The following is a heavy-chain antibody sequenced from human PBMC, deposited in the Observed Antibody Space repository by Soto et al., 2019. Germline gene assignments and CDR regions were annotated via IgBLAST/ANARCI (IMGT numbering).Heavy chain of an antibody. V-gene: IGHV5-51*01. D-gene: IGHD5-12*01. Sequence: PXESLKISFKGSGYSFTSYWIGWVRQIPGKGLEWMGIIYPGDSDTRYSPSFQGQVTISADKSISTAYLQWSSLKASDTAMYYCARLKGGGYDFSLYYGMDVWGQGTTVTVSS. CDR2: IYPGDSDT. J-gene: IGHJ6*02. CDR3: ARLKGGGYDFSLYYGMDV. CDR1: GYSFTSYW.